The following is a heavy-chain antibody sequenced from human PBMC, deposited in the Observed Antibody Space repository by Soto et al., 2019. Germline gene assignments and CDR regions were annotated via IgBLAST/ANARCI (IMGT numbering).Heavy chain of an antibody. CDR3: ARDLGVNPVSAFDI. J-gene: IGHJ3*02. CDR2: IYYSGST. CDR1: GGSISSGGYY. Sequence: QVQLQESGPGLVKPSQTLSLTCTVSGGSISSGGYYWSWIRQHPGKGLEWIGYIYYSGSTYYNPSLKSRVTISVDPSKNQFSLKLSSVTAADTAAYYCARDLGVNPVSAFDIWGQGTMVTVSS. D-gene: IGHD4-4*01. V-gene: IGHV4-31*03.